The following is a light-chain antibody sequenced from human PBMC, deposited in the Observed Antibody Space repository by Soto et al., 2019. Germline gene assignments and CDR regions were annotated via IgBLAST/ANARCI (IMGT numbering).Light chain of an antibody. CDR2: GAS. V-gene: IGKV3-20*01. Sequence: EIVLAQSPGTLSLSPGERATLSCRASQSVTNSFLAWYQQKPGQAPRLLIYGASRRATGIPDRFTGSGSGTDFTLTISRLEPEDFAVFYCQQYGNSPITFGQGTRLEIK. CDR1: QSVTNSF. CDR3: QQYGNSPIT. J-gene: IGKJ5*01.